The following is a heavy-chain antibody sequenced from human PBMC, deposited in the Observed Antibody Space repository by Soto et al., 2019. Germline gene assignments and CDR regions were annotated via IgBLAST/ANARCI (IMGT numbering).Heavy chain of an antibody. D-gene: IGHD6-19*01. CDR2: ISWNSGSI. V-gene: IGHV3-9*01. CDR1: GFTFDDYA. Sequence: GGSLRLSCAASGFTFDDYAMHWVRQAPGKGLEWVSGISWNSGSIGYADSVKGRFTISRDNAKNSLYLQMNSLRAEDTALYYCAKDKVAVADRVYFDYWGQGTLVTVSS. CDR3: AKDKVAVADRVYFDY. J-gene: IGHJ4*02.